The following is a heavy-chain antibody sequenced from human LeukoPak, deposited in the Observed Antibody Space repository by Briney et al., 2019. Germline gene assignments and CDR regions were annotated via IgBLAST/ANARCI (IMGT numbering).Heavy chain of an antibody. CDR3: AKRFGYSYGSSDY. D-gene: IGHD5-18*01. V-gene: IGHV3-23*01. J-gene: IGHJ4*02. Sequence: GGSLRLSCAASGFTFSSYSMNWVRQAPGKGLEWVSAISGSGGSTYYADSVKGRFTISRDNSKNTLYLQMNSLRAEDTAVYYCAKRFGYSYGSSDYWGQGTLVTVSS. CDR1: GFTFSSYS. CDR2: ISGSGGST.